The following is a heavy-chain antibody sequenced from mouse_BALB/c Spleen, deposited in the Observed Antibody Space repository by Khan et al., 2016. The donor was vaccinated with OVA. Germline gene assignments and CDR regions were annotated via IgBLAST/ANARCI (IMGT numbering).Heavy chain of an antibody. D-gene: IGHD2-3*01. CDR1: GYSITSDYA. CDR2: ISYSGST. J-gene: IGHJ4*01. V-gene: IGHV3-2*02. CDR3: ARDGSRYNYAMDY. Sequence: EVQLQESGPGLVKPSQSLSLTCTVTGYSITSDYAWNWIRQFPGNKLEWMGYISYSGSTNYNPALKSRISITRATPKNQFFLQLNSVTTEDTATYYCARDGSRYNYAMDYWGQGTSVTVSS.